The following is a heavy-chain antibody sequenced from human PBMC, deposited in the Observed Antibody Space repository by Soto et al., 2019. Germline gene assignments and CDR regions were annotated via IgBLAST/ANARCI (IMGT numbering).Heavy chain of an antibody. Sequence: QVQLQESGPGLVKPSQTLSLTCTVSGGSISSGGYYWSWIRQHPGKGLEWIGYIYYSGSTYYNPSLKSRVTISVDTSKNHFSLKLSSVAAADTAVYYCARVGVVRIQRPFDYWGQGTLVTVSS. CDR3: ARVGVVRIQRPFDY. D-gene: IGHD3-3*01. V-gene: IGHV4-31*03. J-gene: IGHJ4*02. CDR2: IYYSGST. CDR1: GGSISSGGYY.